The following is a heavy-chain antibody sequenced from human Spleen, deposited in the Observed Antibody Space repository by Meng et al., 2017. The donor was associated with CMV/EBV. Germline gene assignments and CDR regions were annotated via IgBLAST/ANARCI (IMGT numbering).Heavy chain of an antibody. CDR2: ISAYNGNT. Sequence: ASVKVSCKASGYTFTNYGINWVRQAPGQGLEWMGWISAYNGNTKYAQKFQGRVTMTTDTSTRTAYMEVSSLRSEDTAVYYCGVAAPDTSGWLSNYYYGMDVWGQGTTVTVSS. CDR3: GVAAPDTSGWLSNYYYGMDV. J-gene: IGHJ6*02. V-gene: IGHV1-18*01. CDR1: GYTFTNYG. D-gene: IGHD6-19*01.